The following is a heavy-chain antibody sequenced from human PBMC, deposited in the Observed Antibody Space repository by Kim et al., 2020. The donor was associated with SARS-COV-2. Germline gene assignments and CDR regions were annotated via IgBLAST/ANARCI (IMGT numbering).Heavy chain of an antibody. J-gene: IGHJ4*02. V-gene: IGHV1-2*02. CDR3: ARGSYGGNAEVFWDY. D-gene: IGHD1-26*01. CDR1: GYTFTGYY. Sequence: ASVKVSCKASGYTFTGYYILWVRQAPGQGLEWMGCSNPVSGGTNYAEKFLGRATMTMDTSTSTAYLELSNLRSDDTAVYYCARGSYGGNAEVFWDYWGQG. CDR2: SNPVSGGT.